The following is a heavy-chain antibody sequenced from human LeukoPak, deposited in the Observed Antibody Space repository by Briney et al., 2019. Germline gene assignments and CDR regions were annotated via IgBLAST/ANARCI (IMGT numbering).Heavy chain of an antibody. CDR1: GFTFSSYG. V-gene: IGHV3-30*18. D-gene: IGHD5-24*01. Sequence: PGGSLRLSCAASGFTFSSYGMHWVRQAPGQGLGWAAVISYDGSNKYYPDSVKGRFTISRDNPKNTQYLQMNSLRAEDTAVYFCAKGGWLHPPTDYWGQGTLVTVSS. CDR3: AKGGWLHPPTDY. CDR2: ISYDGSNK. J-gene: IGHJ4*02.